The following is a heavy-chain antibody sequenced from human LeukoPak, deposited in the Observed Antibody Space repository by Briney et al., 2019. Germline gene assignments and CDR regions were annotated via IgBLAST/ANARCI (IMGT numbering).Heavy chain of an antibody. Sequence: ASVKVSCKASGYTFSGYNIHWVRQAPGQGLEWMGRINPDSGGTDYAQKFQGRVTMTRDTSVSTAYMELSRLTSDDAGVYYCARNGAMVTGAWYYYYMDVWGKGTTVTVSS. CDR2: INPDSGGT. CDR3: ARNGAMVTGAWYYYYMDV. V-gene: IGHV1-2*05. J-gene: IGHJ6*03. CDR1: GYTFSGYN. D-gene: IGHD5-18*01.